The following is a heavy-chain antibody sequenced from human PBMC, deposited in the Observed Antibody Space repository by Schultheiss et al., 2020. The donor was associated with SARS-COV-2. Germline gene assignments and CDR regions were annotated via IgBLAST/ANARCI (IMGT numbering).Heavy chain of an antibody. J-gene: IGHJ4*02. Sequence: SETLSLTCTVSGGSITSGAYYWSWIRQHPGKGLEYIGHIYNSGSPAYNPSLKSRVAISKDTSKNQVSLKLTSVTAADTAVYYCARGDGHYGLGRMDYWGQGTLVTVSS. CDR2: IYNSGSP. CDR3: ARGDGHYGLGRMDY. V-gene: IGHV4-31*03. D-gene: IGHD4-17*01. CDR1: GGSITSGAYY.